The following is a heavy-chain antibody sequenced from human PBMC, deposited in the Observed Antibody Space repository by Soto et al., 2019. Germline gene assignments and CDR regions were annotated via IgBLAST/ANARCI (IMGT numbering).Heavy chain of an antibody. D-gene: IGHD3-9*01. CDR2: ISGSGGST. J-gene: IGHJ4*02. V-gene: IGHV3-23*01. CDR1: GFTFSSYA. Sequence: GGSLRLSCAASGFTFSSYAMSWVRQAPGKGLEWVSAISGSGGSTYYADSVKGRFTISRDNSKNTLYLQMNSLRAEDTAVYYCAKADILTGYYICAYPYWGQGTLVTVSS. CDR3: AKADILTGYYICAYPY.